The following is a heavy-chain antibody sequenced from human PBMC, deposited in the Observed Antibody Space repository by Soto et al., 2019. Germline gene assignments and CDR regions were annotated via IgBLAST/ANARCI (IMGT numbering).Heavy chain of an antibody. CDR2: ISYDGSNK. CDR3: AREEVMGAPLDY. Sequence: QVQLVESGGGVVQPGRSLRLSCAASGFTFSSYAMHWVRQAPGKGLEWVAVISYDGSNKYYADSVKGRFTISRDNSKNTLYLQMNSLRAEDTAVYYCAREEVMGAPLDYWGQGTLVTVSS. V-gene: IGHV3-30-3*01. D-gene: IGHD1-26*01. CDR1: GFTFSSYA. J-gene: IGHJ4*02.